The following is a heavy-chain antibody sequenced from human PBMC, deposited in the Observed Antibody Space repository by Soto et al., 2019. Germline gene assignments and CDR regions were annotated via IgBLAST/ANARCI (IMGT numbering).Heavy chain of an antibody. CDR1: GFTFSSYG. D-gene: IGHD5-12*01. CDR2: ISYDGSNK. Sequence: TGGSLRLSCAASGFTFSSYGMHWVRQAPGKGLEWVAVISYDGSNKYYADSVKGRFTISRDNSKNTLYLQMNSLRAEDTAVYYCAKVDYGMATISSHPFDYWGQGTLVTVSS. J-gene: IGHJ4*02. CDR3: AKVDYGMATISSHPFDY. V-gene: IGHV3-30*18.